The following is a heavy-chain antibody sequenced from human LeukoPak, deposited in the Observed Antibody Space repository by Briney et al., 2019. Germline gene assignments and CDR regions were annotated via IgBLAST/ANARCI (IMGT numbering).Heavy chain of an antibody. CDR1: GGSISSYY. J-gene: IGHJ5*02. CDR2: IYTSGST. D-gene: IGHD2-2*01. CDR3: ARERMGQGVVVPAATFSWFDP. Sequence: NPSETLSLTCTVSGGSISSYYWSWIRQPAGKGLEWIGRIYTSGSTNYNPSLKSRVTMSVDTSKNQFSLKLSSVTAADTAVYYCARERMGQGVVVPAATFSWFDPWGQGTLVTVSS. V-gene: IGHV4-4*07.